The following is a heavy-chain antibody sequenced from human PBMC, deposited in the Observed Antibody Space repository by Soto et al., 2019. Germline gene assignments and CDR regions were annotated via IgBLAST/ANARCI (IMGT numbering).Heavy chain of an antibody. Sequence: QVQLVESGGGVVQPGRSLRLSCAASEFTFSDYAMHWVRQAPGKGLEWVAVISDDGDKVFYADSMKDRLTISRDNSKSTLFRQLTSLGPEDTALYYCARAHYHDSSGPNGHAFDIWAKGHWSPSLQ. CDR3: ARAHYHDSSGPNGHAFDI. D-gene: IGHD3-22*01. CDR1: EFTFSDYA. V-gene: IGHV3-30-3*01. J-gene: IGHJ3*02. CDR2: ISDDGDKV.